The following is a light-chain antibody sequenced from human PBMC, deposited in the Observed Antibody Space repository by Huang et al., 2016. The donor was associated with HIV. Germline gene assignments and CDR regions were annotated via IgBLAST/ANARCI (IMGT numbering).Light chain of an antibody. CDR2: GTS. J-gene: IGKJ1*01. CDR1: QSVSSN. V-gene: IGKV3-15*01. CDR3: QQYNNWPRT. Sequence: EIVMTQSPGTLSVSPGERATLSCRASQSVSSNLAWYQKKPGQGPRLLIYGTSTRATGVPARFSGSGSGAEFTLTISSLQSEDFAVYYCQQYNNWPRTFGQGTKVEIK.